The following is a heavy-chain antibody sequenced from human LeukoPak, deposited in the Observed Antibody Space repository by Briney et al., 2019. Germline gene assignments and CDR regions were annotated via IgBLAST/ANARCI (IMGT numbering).Heavy chain of an antibody. J-gene: IGHJ4*02. D-gene: IGHD4-17*01. Sequence: GGSLRLSCAASGFTFSSYSMNWVRQAPGKGLEWVSSISSSSSYIYYADSVKGRFTISRDNAKNSLYLQMNSLRAEDTAVYYCARELLDYGDRDGYWGQGTLVTVSS. CDR1: GFTFSSYS. CDR2: ISSSSSYI. V-gene: IGHV3-21*01. CDR3: ARELLDYGDRDGY.